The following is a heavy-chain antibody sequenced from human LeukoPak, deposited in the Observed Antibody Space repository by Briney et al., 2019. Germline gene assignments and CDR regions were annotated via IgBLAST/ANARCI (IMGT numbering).Heavy chain of an antibody. CDR2: ISSSSSYI. D-gene: IGHD3-3*01. Sequence: GGSLRLSCAASGFTFSSYSMNWVRQAPGKGLEWVSSISSSSSYIYYADSVKGRFTISRDNAKNSLYLQTNSLRAEDTAVYYCARDQRYYDFWSGYAHDYWGQGTLVTVSS. CDR1: GFTFSSYS. CDR3: ARDQRYYDFWSGYAHDY. J-gene: IGHJ4*02. V-gene: IGHV3-21*01.